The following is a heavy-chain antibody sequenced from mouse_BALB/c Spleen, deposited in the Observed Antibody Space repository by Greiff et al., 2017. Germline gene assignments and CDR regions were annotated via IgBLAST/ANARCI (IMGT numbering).Heavy chain of an antibody. Sequence: EVQVVESGGGLVQPGGSLKLSCAASGFTFSSYGMSWVRQTPDKRLELVATINSNGGSTYYPDSVKGRFTISRDNAKNTLYLQMSSLKSEDTAMYYCARMGYYYGSSPYYAMDYWGQGTSVTVSS. CDR1: GFTFSSYG. CDR3: ARMGYYYGSSPYYAMDY. D-gene: IGHD1-1*01. V-gene: IGHV5-6-3*01. J-gene: IGHJ4*01. CDR2: INSNGGST.